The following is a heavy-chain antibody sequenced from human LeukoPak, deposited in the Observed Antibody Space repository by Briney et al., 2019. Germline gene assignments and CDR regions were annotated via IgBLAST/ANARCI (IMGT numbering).Heavy chain of an antibody. CDR2: ISGSGGST. Sequence: GGSLRLSCAASGFTLSRYAMSWVRPAPGKGLEWFSAISGSGGSTYYADSVKGRFTISRENSKNTLSLQMTSLRANDTAVYYCAKASTFSGSPVDYWGQGTLVTVSS. CDR1: GFTLSRYA. J-gene: IGHJ4*02. V-gene: IGHV3-23*01. CDR3: AKASTFSGSPVDY. D-gene: IGHD1-26*01.